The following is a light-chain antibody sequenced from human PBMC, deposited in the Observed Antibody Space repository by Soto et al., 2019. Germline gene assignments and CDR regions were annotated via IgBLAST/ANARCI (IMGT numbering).Light chain of an antibody. CDR2: GAA. V-gene: IGKV3-20*01. Sequence: IVLTQSPGTLSLSPGERATLSCRASQSVSTNSLAWYQRTPGQAPRLLIYGAAHRATGIPDRFSGSGSGTDFTVTSTRLEPEDVAVYYGQQYGSTPPTFGQGTKVEIK. J-gene: IGKJ1*01. CDR1: QSVSTNS. CDR3: QQYGSTPPT.